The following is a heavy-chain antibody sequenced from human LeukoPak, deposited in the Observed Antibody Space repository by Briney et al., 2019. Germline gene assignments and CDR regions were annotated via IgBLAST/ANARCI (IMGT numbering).Heavy chain of an antibody. D-gene: IGHD3-9*01. Sequence: GGSLRLSCAASGFSVSTNYMTWVRQAPGKGLEWVSVLYSGGGAYYADSVKDRFTISRDYSQNTLLLQMNSLRAEDTALYYCARGKTSDDIIEDAFDIWGQGTMVAVSS. CDR2: LYSGGGA. CDR1: GFSVSTNY. J-gene: IGHJ3*02. V-gene: IGHV3-66*01. CDR3: ARGKTSDDIIEDAFDI.